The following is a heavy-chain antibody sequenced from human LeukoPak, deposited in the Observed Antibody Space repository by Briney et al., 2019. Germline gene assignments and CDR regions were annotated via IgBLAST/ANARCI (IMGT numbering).Heavy chain of an antibody. CDR1: GGTFSSYA. CDR3: ARDAAAADWFDP. D-gene: IGHD6-13*01. V-gene: IGHV1-69*04. J-gene: IGHJ5*02. Sequence: SVKVSCKASGGTFSSYAISWVRQAPGQGLEWMGRIIPILGIANYAQKFQGRVTITADKSTSTAYMELSSLRSEDTAVYYCARDAAAADWFDPWGQGTLSPSPQ. CDR2: IIPILGIA.